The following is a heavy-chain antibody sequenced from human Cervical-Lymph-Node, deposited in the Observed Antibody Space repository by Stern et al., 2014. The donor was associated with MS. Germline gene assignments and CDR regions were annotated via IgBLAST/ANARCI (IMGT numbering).Heavy chain of an antibody. V-gene: IGHV4-59*02. CDR3: ARDPSTTASDWFFDL. J-gene: IGHJ2*01. CDR1: GGAVSDYY. Sequence: QVQLQESGPGLVKPSETLSLTCTVSGGAVSDYYWTWIRQRPGKGLEWIGYISETGTTNYNPSLHSRVTITLDTSQNQVSLRLRSVTAADTAVYYCARDPSTTASDWFFDLWGRGSLVTVSS. CDR2: ISETGTT. D-gene: IGHD2-21*02.